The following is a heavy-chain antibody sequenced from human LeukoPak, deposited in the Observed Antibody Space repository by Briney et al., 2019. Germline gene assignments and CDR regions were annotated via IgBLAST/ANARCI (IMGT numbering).Heavy chain of an antibody. CDR1: GFSFNTCA. CDR3: AKHQVRSHDY. CDR2: ITGGGDGT. J-gene: IGHJ4*02. Sequence: GGSLRLSCAASGFSFNTCAMSWVRQAPGKGLEWVSAITGGGDGTFYADSVKGRFTISRDNSKNTLYLQMSSLRAEDTAVYFCAKHQVRSHDYWGQGTLVTVSS. V-gene: IGHV3-23*01.